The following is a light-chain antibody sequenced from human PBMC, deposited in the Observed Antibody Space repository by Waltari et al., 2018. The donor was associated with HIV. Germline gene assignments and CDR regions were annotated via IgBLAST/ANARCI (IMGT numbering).Light chain of an antibody. J-gene: IGKJ1*01. CDR1: QSVNNRY. CDR3: QQYGTSPRT. CDR2: AAS. Sequence: EIVLTQSPGTLSLSPGEGATLSCRASQSVNNRYLAWYQQKPGQPPRLLIYAASSRATGIPERFSGSGSGTDFTLTISRLEPEDFAVYYCQQYGTSPRTFGQGTKVEIK. V-gene: IGKV3-20*01.